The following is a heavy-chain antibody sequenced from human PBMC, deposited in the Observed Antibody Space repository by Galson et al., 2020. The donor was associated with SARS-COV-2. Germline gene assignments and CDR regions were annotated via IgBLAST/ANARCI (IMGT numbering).Heavy chain of an antibody. J-gene: IGHJ4*02. CDR3: ARDGAGSPMSY. CDR1: GGSISSYY. V-gene: IGHV4-4*07. Sequence: SETVSLTCTVSGGSISSYYWSWIRQPAGKELEWIGRIHTSGSTSYNPSLKSRVTMSVDTSKNQFSLKLSSVTAADTAVYYCARDGAGSPMSYWGQGTLVTVSS. D-gene: IGHD1-26*01. CDR2: IHTSGST.